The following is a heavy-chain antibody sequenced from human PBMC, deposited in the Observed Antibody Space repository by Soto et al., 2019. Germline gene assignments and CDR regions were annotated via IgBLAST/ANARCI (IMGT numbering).Heavy chain of an antibody. CDR1: GGSISSSHYY. V-gene: IGHV4-39*01. Sequence: PSENLSLTSTVSGGSISSSHYYWDWIRQPPGKGLEWIGSLYYSGITYYNPSLKSRVTISVDTSKNRFSLKLYSVTAADTAVYYCSSSSLYGIDFWGQGSTVTVSS. CDR3: SSSSLYGIDF. CDR2: LYYSGIT. J-gene: IGHJ6*02.